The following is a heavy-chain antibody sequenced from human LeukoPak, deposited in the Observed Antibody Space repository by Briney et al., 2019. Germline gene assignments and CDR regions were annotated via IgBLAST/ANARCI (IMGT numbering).Heavy chain of an antibody. CDR2: IYHSGST. D-gene: IGHD5-12*01. Sequence: SQTLSLTCAVSGGSISSGGYSWSWIRQPPGKGLEWIGYIYHSGSTYYNPSLKSRVTISVDRSRNQFSLKLSSVTAADTAVYYCARVAIVATIIDYWGQGTLVTVSS. CDR1: GGSISSGGYS. V-gene: IGHV4-30-2*01. J-gene: IGHJ4*02. CDR3: ARVAIVATIIDY.